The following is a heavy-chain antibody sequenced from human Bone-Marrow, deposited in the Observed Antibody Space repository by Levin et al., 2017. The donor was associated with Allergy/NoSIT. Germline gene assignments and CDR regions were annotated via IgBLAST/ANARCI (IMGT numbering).Heavy chain of an antibody. CDR1: GSDDSISSYF. D-gene: IGHD4-17*01. J-gene: IGHJ4*02. CDR3: ARTSSGELAN. Sequence: PSETLSLTCNVSGSDDSISSYFWSWIRQPPGKGLEWIAYISYSGSTNYNPSLQSRVTISIDTSKNQVSLKVSSVSAADTAVYYCARTSSGELANWGQGTLVTVSS. V-gene: IGHV4-59*01. CDR2: ISYSGST.